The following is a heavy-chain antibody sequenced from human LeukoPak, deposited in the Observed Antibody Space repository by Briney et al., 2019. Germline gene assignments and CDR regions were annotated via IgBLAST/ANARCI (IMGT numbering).Heavy chain of an antibody. D-gene: IGHD3-9*01. CDR2: ISYDGSNK. J-gene: IGHJ4*02. CDR3: ANDILTGYPVDY. V-gene: IGHV3-30*04. Sequence: GGSLRLTCAASGFTFSSYAMHWVRQAPGKGLEWVAVISYDGSNKYYADSVKGRFTISKDNSKNTLYLQMNSLRAEDTAVYYCANDILTGYPVDYWGQGTLVTVSS. CDR1: GFTFSSYA.